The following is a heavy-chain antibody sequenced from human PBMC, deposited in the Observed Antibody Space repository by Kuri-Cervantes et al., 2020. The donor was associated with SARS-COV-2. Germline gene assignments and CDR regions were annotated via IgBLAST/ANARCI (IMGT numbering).Heavy chain of an antibody. J-gene: IGHJ6*02. CDR1: GGTFSSYA. D-gene: IGHD6-19*01. Sequence: SVKVSCKASGGTFSSYAISWVRQAPGQGLEWMGGIIPIFGTANYAQKFQGRVTITADESTSTAYMELSSLGSEDTAVYYCARGALAVAGTDSRYYYGMDVWGQGTTVTVSS. V-gene: IGHV1-69*13. CDR2: IIPIFGTA. CDR3: ARGALAVAGTDSRYYYGMDV.